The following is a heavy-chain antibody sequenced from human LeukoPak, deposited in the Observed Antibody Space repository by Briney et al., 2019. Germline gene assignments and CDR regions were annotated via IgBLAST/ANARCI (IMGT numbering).Heavy chain of an antibody. CDR2: ISNDGSFT. CDR3: ARERGYSGYDLDY. Sequence: PGGSLRLSCAASGFTFSSYWMHWVRQAPGKGLVWVSRISNDGSFTNYADSVKGRFTISRDNAKNTLYLQMNSLRAEDTALYYCARERGYSGYDLDYWGQGTLVTVSS. V-gene: IGHV3-74*01. CDR1: GFTFSSYW. D-gene: IGHD5-12*01. J-gene: IGHJ4*02.